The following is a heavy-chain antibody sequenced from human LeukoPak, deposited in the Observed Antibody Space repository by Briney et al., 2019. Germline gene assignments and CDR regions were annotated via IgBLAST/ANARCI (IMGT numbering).Heavy chain of an antibody. CDR3: ARGQTVPAATDYYYYGMDV. V-gene: IGHV4-4*02. D-gene: IGHD2-2*01. CDR2: IYHSGST. CDR1: GGSISSSNW. Sequence: SGTLSLTCAVSGGSISSSNWWSWVRQPPGKGLEWIGEIYHSGSTNYNPSLKSRVTISVDKSKNQFSLKLSSVTAADTAVYYCARGQTVPAATDYYYYGMDVWGKGTMVTVSS. J-gene: IGHJ6*04.